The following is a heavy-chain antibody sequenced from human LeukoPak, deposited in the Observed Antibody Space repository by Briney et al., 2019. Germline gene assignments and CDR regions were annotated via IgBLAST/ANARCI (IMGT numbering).Heavy chain of an antibody. Sequence: GGSLRLSCAASGFPFSDYYMSWIRQAPGKGLEWVSYISSSGSTIYYADSVKGRFTISRDNAKNSLYLQMNSLRAEDTAVYYCARAPYSSGWYGKGYYFDYWGQGTLVTVSS. CDR1: GFPFSDYY. V-gene: IGHV3-11*04. J-gene: IGHJ4*02. D-gene: IGHD6-19*01. CDR2: ISSSGSTI. CDR3: ARAPYSSGWYGKGYYFDY.